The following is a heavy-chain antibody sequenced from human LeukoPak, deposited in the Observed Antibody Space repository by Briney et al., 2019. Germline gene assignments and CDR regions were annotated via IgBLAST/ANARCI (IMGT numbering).Heavy chain of an antibody. CDR3: ARDSRFRGLIALVPAAQKTDNWFDP. D-gene: IGHD2-2*01. V-gene: IGHV3-48*03. CDR2: ISGKLFSGHKTTT. Sequence: GGSLRLSCAASGFTFSTFTMHWVRQVPGAGPEWISSISGKLFSGHKTTTYYADSVTGRFTISRDDAKNSLYLQMNGLRVEDTAIYYCARDSRFRGLIALVPAAQKTDNWFDPWGQGTLVTVSS. CDR1: GFTFSTFT. J-gene: IGHJ5*02.